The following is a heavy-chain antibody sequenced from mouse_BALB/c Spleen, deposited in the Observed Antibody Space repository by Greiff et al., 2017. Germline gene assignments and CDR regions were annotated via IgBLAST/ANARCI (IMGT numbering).Heavy chain of an antibody. J-gene: IGHJ1*01. V-gene: IGHV1-18*01. CDR2: INPNNGGT. CDR3: SRSYYGPRAFDV. CDR1: GYTFTDYN. D-gene: IGHD1-1*01. Sequence: EVQLQQSGPELVKPGASVKIPCKASGYTFTDYNMDWVKQSHGKSLEWIGDINPNNGGTNYNQKFKGKATLTVDKSSSTAYMELRSLTSEDTAVYYCSRSYYGPRAFDVWGAGTTVTVSS.